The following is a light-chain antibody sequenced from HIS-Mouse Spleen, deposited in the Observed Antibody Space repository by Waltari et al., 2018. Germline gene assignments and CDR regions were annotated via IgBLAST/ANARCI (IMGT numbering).Light chain of an antibody. CDR3: QSYDSSLSGSYV. Sequence: SVLTQPPSVSGAPGQRVTISCTGSSSNIGAGYHVHWHQQLPGTAPKLLIYGNSNRPSGVPDRFSGSKSGTSASLAITGLQAEDEADYYCQSYDSSLSGSYVFGTGTKVTVL. CDR1: SSNIGAGYH. J-gene: IGLJ1*01. CDR2: GNS. V-gene: IGLV1-40*01.